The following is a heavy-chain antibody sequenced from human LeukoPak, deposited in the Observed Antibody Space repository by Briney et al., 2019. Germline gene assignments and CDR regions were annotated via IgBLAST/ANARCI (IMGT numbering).Heavy chain of an antibody. J-gene: IGHJ4*02. CDR1: EYSFATYW. CDR2: IYPSGSDT. V-gene: IGHV5-51*01. D-gene: IGHD1-26*01. Sequence: GESLKISCQGSEYSFATYWIAWLRQMPGKGLEWMGIIYPSGSDTRYSPSFQGQVTISADKSIKTAYLQWSSLKASDTAMYYCARPLQGIVGATGFDYWGQGTLVTVSS. CDR3: ARPLQGIVGATGFDY.